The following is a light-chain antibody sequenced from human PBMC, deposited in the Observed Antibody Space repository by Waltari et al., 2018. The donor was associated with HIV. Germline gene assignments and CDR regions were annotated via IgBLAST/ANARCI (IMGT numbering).Light chain of an antibody. V-gene: IGLV1-40*01. J-gene: IGLJ2*01. CDR3: QSYDNSLSNVV. CDR2: DNR. Sequence: QSVLTQPPSVSGAPGQRVTISCTGSNSNIGAGYDAHWYQQLPGSAPKLLMFDNRKRPSGVPYRFSGSKSGTSASLVITGLQAADEAVYYGQSYDNSLSNVVFGGGTKLIVL. CDR1: NSNIGAGYD.